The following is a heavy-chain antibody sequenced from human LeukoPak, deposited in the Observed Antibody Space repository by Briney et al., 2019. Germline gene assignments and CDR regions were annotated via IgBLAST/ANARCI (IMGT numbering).Heavy chain of an antibody. Sequence: GGSLRLSCAASGFTFSSYAMHWVRQAPGKGLEWVSTISGSDGSTYYTDSVKGRFTISRDNSRSTLYLQMNSLRAEDTAVYYCSKKGQNEDYGKPDWGQGTLVTVSS. CDR3: SKKGQNEDYGKPD. V-gene: IGHV3-23*01. D-gene: IGHD4-17*01. CDR2: ISGSDGST. CDR1: GFTFSSYA. J-gene: IGHJ4*02.